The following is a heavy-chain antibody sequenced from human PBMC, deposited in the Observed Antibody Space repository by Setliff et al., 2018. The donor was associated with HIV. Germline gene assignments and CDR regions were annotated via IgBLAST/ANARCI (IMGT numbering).Heavy chain of an antibody. CDR2: ISGYSGHT. V-gene: IGHV1-18*01. D-gene: IGHD6-13*01. CDR1: VYTFSDYD. Sequence: ASVKVSCKASVYTFSDYDVAWVRQAPGRGLEWMGWISGYSGHTSYAQKFQGRVTMTTDTSTSTAYMELRNLRSDDTALSFCAREHSTTWPYFDFWGQRTLVTVSS. J-gene: IGHJ4*02. CDR3: AREHSTTWPYFDF.